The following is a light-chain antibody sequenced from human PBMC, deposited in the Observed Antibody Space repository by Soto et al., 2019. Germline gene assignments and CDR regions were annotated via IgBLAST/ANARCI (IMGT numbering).Light chain of an antibody. V-gene: IGKV3-15*01. J-gene: IGKJ3*01. CDR1: QSVSSN. Sequence: EIVMTQSPATLSVSPGERATLSCRASQSVSSNLAWYQQKPGQAPRLLIYGASTRATGIPARFSGSGSGTEFPLTISSRHSEDFAVYYCKQYNNWPPFTFGPGTKVDIK. CDR3: KQYNNWPPFT. CDR2: GAS.